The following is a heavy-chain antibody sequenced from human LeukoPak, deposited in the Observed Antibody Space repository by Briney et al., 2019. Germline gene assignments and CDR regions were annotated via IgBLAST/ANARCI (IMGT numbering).Heavy chain of an antibody. D-gene: IGHD3-3*01. CDR3: ARVKVGFWSGYPLDY. CDR1: GFTFSSYW. CDR2: IKQDGSEK. J-gene: IGHJ4*02. Sequence: GGSLRLSCAASGFTFSSYWMNWVRQAPGKGLEWVANIKQDGSEKYYVDSVKGRFTISRDNAKNSLYLQMNSLRAEDTAVYYCARVKVGFWSGYPLDYWGQGTLVTVSS. V-gene: IGHV3-7*01.